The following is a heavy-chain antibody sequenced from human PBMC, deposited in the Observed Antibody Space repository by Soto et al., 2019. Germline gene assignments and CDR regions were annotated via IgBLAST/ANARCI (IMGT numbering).Heavy chain of an antibody. CDR2: IYSGGST. CDR3: ARIAVADPPRYMDV. J-gene: IGHJ6*03. CDR1: GFTVSSNY. V-gene: IGHV3-53*04. Sequence: SLRLSCAASGFTVSSNYMSWVRQAPGKGLEWVSVIYSGGSTYYADSVKGRFTISRHNSKNTLYLQMNSLRAEDTAVYYCARIAVADPPRYMDVWGKGTTVTVSS. D-gene: IGHD6-19*01.